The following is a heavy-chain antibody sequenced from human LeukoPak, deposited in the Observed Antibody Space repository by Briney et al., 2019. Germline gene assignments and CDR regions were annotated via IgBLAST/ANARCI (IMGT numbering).Heavy chain of an antibody. D-gene: IGHD2-8*01. CDR2: ISSSGTYI. CDR1: GFTFSSYS. V-gene: IGHV3-21*01. Sequence: GGSLRLSCAASGFTFSSYSMNWVRQAPGKGLEWVSSISSSGTYIYYADSVKGRFTISRDNAKSTLYLQMSNLRAEDTAVYYCARGGVNHAFDIWGQGTMVTVSS. J-gene: IGHJ3*02. CDR3: ARGGVNHAFDI.